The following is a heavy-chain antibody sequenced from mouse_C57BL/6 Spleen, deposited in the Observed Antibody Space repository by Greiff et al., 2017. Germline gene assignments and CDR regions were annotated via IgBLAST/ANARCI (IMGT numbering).Heavy chain of an antibody. CDR1: GYTFTGYW. J-gene: IGHJ3*01. Sequence: QVQLQQSGAELMKPGASVKLSCKATGYTFTGYWIEWVKQRPGHGLEWIGEILPGSGSTNYNGKFKGKATFTADTSSNTAYMQLSSLTTEDSAIYYCARPAETAQAWFAYWGQGTLVTVSA. CDR3: ARPAETAQAWFAY. CDR2: ILPGSGST. D-gene: IGHD3-2*02. V-gene: IGHV1-9*01.